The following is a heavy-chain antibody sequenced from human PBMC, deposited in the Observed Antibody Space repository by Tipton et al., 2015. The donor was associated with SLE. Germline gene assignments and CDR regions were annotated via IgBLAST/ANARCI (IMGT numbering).Heavy chain of an antibody. CDR3: ARSASTAARNWFDP. CDR1: GFTFSDYY. CDR2: INLDIGGA. V-gene: IGHV1-2*06. D-gene: IGHD6-6*01. Sequence: QVQLVQSGAEVKTPGASMKVSCKASGFTFSDYYVHWVRQAPGQGLEWMGRINLDIGGANYAQNFQGRVTLTRDTSLNTAYMELRNLRFDDTAVYYCARSASTAARNWFDPWGQGTLVTVSS. J-gene: IGHJ5*02.